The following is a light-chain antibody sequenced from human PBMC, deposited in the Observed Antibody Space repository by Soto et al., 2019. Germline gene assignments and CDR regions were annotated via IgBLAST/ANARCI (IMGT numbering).Light chain of an antibody. CDR1: QSISSW. CDR3: QQYNSYSLT. CDR2: RAS. V-gene: IGKV1-5*03. Sequence: DIQMTQSPSTLSASVGDRVTITCRASQSISSWLAWYQQKPGKAPKLLIYRASSSQSGVPSRFSSSGSGTEFTLTISSLQPDDFAAYYCQQYNSYSLTFGGGTKVEIK. J-gene: IGKJ4*01.